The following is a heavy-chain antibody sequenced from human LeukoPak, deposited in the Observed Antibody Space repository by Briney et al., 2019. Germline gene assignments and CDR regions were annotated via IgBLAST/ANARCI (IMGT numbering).Heavy chain of an antibody. CDR3: VRHRGFNDSYFPLYL. Sequence: SETLSLTSADSGDSITKAFYSSGWVRQPPGKALEWIGCVSSSGRTTYNPSLESRVTISLDTSWSQFSLDLSSVTAADTALYYCVRHRGFNDSYFPLYLRGQGTLVTVSS. J-gene: IGHJ1*01. CDR1: GDSITKAFYS. CDR2: VSSSGRT. V-gene: IGHV4-61*05. D-gene: IGHD3-16*02.